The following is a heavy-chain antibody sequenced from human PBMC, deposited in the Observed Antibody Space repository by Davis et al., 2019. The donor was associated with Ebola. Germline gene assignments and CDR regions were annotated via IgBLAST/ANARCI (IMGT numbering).Heavy chain of an antibody. D-gene: IGHD2-21*01. CDR1: GFMFSNYA. J-gene: IGHJ6*03. CDR3: AKAYCAADCSYILHCYQYMDV. Sequence: GGSLRLSCAASGFMFSNYAMNWVRQAPGKGLEWVSGISGNGRATYYADSVKGRFTISRDKSNNTLDLQMNILTPEDTAVYYCAKAYCAADCSYILHCYQYMDVWGKGTTVTVS. V-gene: IGHV3-23*01. CDR2: ISGNGRAT.